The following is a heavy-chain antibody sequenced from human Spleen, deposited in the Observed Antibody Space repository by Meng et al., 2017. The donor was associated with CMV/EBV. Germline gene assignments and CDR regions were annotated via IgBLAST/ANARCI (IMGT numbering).Heavy chain of an antibody. Sequence: GESLKISCAASGFTFSRHGMHWVRQAPGKGLEWVAFIRYDGNSKYYADSVKGRFTISRDNSKNTLFLQMNSLRAEDTAVYYCAKDQYWNLYYFDYWGHGTLVTVSS. D-gene: IGHD1-1*01. CDR3: AKDQYWNLYYFDY. V-gene: IGHV3-30*02. J-gene: IGHJ4*01. CDR2: IRYDGNSK. CDR1: GFTFSRHG.